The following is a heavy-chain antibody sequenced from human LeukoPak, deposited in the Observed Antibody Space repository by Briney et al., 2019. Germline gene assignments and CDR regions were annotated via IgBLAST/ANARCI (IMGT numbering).Heavy chain of an antibody. J-gene: IGHJ4*02. Sequence: PSETLSLTCTVSGGSISSYYGSWIRQPPGKGLEWIGYIYYSGSTNYNPSLKSRVTISVDTSKNQFSLKLSSVTAADTAVYYCARATYGYSGSSALDYWGQGTLVTVSS. CDR2: IYYSGST. CDR1: GGSISSYY. V-gene: IGHV4-59*01. D-gene: IGHD5-18*01. CDR3: ARATYGYSGSSALDY.